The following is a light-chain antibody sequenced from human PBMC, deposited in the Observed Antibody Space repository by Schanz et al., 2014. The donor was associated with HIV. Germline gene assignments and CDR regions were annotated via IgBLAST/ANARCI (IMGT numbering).Light chain of an antibody. CDR1: GRDIGAYKY. V-gene: IGLV2-14*03. CDR3: NSYTSKNTPI. Sequence: QSALTQPASVSGSPGQAITISCAETGRDIGAYKYVPWYQQHPGTAPRLLIYDAINRPPGVSDRFSGSKSGNTASLTISGLQAEDEADYYCNSYTSKNTPIFGGGTKLTVL. CDR2: DAI. J-gene: IGLJ2*01.